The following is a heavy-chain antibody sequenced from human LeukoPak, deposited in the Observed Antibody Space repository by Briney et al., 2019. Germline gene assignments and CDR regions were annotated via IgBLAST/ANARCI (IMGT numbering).Heavy chain of an antibody. CDR2: IYHSGST. CDR1: GYSISSGYY. D-gene: IGHD3-10*01. CDR3: ALVRGVIIVDY. Sequence: SETLSLTCAISGYSISSGYYWGWIRQPPGKGLEWIGSIYHSGSTYYNPSLKSRVTISVDTSKNQFSLKLSSVTAADTAVYYCALVRGVIIVDYWGQGTLVTVSS. V-gene: IGHV4-38-2*01. J-gene: IGHJ4*02.